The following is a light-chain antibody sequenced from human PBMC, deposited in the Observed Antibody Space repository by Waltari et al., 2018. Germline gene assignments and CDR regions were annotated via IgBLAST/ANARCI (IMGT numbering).Light chain of an antibody. CDR1: QSVSSSY. V-gene: IGKV3-20*01. Sequence: VLTQSPGTLSLSPGERATLSCRASQSVSSSYLAWYQQKHGQAPRLLIYGSSSRATGIPDRFSGSGSGTDFTLTISRLEPEDFAVYHCQQYAGPPLTFGGGTKVEIK. J-gene: IGKJ4*01. CDR3: QQYAGPPLT. CDR2: GSS.